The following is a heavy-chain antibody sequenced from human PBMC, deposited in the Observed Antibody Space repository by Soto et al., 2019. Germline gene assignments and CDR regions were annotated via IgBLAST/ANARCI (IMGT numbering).Heavy chain of an antibody. D-gene: IGHD3-16*02. CDR3: AKDLAEWRLWETYRSLFDY. V-gene: IGHV3-30*18. J-gene: IGHJ4*02. CDR1: GFTFSTYG. Sequence: QVQLVESGGGVVQPGRSLRLSCAASGFTFSTYGMHWVRQAPGKGLEWVTLISYDGINKYYADSVKGRFTISRDNSKNTLYLQMNSLRAEDTAIYYCAKDLAEWRLWETYRSLFDYWGQGTLVTVSS. CDR2: ISYDGINK.